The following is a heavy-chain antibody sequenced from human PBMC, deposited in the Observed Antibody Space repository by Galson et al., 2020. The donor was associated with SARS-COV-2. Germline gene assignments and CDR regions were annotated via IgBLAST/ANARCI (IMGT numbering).Heavy chain of an antibody. J-gene: IGHJ4*02. CDR2: LKSNTSGGTA. CDR3: AADISEAGFGEIDY. V-gene: IGHV3-15*01. CDR1: GFSFTYAW. Sequence: GGSLRLSCATSGFSFTYAWLSWVRQAPGKGLEWVGRLKSNTSGGTADYGAPVKGRFTISRDDSITTVYLGMNSLKTEDTAVYYCAADISEAGFGEIDYWAQGTLVTVSS. D-gene: IGHD6-19*01.